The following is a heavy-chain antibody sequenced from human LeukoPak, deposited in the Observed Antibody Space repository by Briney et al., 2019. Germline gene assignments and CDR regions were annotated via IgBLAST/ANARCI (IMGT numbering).Heavy chain of an antibody. CDR2: ISGSGGST. J-gene: IGHJ4*02. CDR1: GFTFSSYA. D-gene: IGHD3-16*02. CDR3: ARVLHFFGGVIVFDY. Sequence: PGGSLRLSCAASGFTFSSYAMSWVRQAPGRGLEWVSAISGSGGSTYYADSVKGRFTISRDNAKNSLYLQMNSLRAEDTAVYYCARVLHFFGGVIVFDYRGQGTLVTVSS. V-gene: IGHV3-23*01.